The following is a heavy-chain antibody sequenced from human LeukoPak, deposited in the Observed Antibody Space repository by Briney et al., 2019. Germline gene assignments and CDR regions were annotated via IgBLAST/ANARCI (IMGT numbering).Heavy chain of an antibody. J-gene: IGHJ5*02. V-gene: IGHV4-59*11. CDR1: GGFMSGHY. D-gene: IGHD5-12*01. CDR2: IFSSGSP. Sequence: SETLSLTCNVSGGFMSGHYWTWIRQPPGKGPEWLGCIFSSGSPNYNPSLKSRVTLSVDTSKKQFSLSLRSVTPAGTAVYYCARAVSGSDYWFDPWGQGALVTVSS. CDR3: ARAVSGSDYWFDP.